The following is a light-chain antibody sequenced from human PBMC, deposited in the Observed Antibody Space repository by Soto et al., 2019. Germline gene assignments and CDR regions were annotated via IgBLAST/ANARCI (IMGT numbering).Light chain of an antibody. J-gene: IGKJ4*01. Sequence: EIVMTQSPATLSVSPGERATLSCRASQSVSSSYLAWYQQKPGQAPRLLIYGASTGATGLPARFSGSGSGTEFTLTISSLQSEDFALYYCQQYNNWPLTFGGGTKVDIK. CDR3: QQYNNWPLT. V-gene: IGKV3-15*01. CDR2: GAS. CDR1: QSVSSSY.